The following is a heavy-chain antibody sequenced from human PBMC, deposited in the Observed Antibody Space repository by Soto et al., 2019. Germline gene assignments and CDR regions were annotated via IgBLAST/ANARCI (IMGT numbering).Heavy chain of an antibody. Sequence: QVQLQESGPGLVKPSETLSLTCTVSGGSISSYYWSWIRQPPGKGLEWIGYIYYSGSTNYNPSLKSRVTISVDTSKNQFSLKLSAVTAADTAVYYCARVMGDKLCYYYYGMDVWGQGTTVTVSS. V-gene: IGHV4-59*01. D-gene: IGHD3-10*01. J-gene: IGHJ6*02. CDR3: ARVMGDKLCYYYYGMDV. CDR1: GGSISSYY. CDR2: IYYSGST.